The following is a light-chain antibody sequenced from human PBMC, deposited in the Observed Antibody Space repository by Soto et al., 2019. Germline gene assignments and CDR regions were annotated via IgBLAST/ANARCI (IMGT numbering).Light chain of an antibody. J-gene: IGKJ4*01. CDR2: DAS. V-gene: IGKV3-11*01. Sequence: EIVLTQSPATLSLSPGERATLSCRATENHRTFLAWYQQKAGQAPRLLIYDASNRATGIPDRFSGSGSGTDFTLTISNLEPEDSAVYYCQHRSIWPLTFGGGTKVDIK. CDR3: QHRSIWPLT. CDR1: ENHRTF.